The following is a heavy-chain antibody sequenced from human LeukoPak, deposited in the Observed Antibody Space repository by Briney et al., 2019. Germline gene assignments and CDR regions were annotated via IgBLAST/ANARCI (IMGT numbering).Heavy chain of an antibody. D-gene: IGHD4-17*01. Sequence: ASVKVSCKASGYTFTSYGISWVRQAPGHGLEWMGWISAYNGNTIYTQQLQGRVTMTTDTSTSTAYMELGTLRSDDTAVYYCARDLTTMTYNWFDPWGQGTLVTVSS. CDR2: ISAYNGNT. V-gene: IGHV1-18*01. CDR1: GYTFTSYG. CDR3: ARDLTTMTYNWFDP. J-gene: IGHJ5*02.